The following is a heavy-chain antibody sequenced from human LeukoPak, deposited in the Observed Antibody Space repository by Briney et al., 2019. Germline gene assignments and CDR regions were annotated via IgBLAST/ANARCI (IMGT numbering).Heavy chain of an antibody. CDR3: ARGTLFVPRVSFGEPLTRKEVYYLDY. CDR2: IGTAGDT. J-gene: IGHJ4*02. D-gene: IGHD3-10*01. CDR1: GFTFSSYD. Sequence: GGSLRLSCAASGFTFSSYDMHWVRQATGKGLEWVSAIGTAGDTYYPGSVKGRFTISRENAKNSLYLQMNSLRAGDTAVYYCARGTLFVPRVSFGEPLTRKEVYYLDYWGRGTLVTVSS. V-gene: IGHV3-13*01.